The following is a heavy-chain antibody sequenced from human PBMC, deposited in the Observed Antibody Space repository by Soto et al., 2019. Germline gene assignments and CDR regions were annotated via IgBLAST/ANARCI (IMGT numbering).Heavy chain of an antibody. CDR3: QVLRYFDPQNPLDY. CDR2: IYYSGST. D-gene: IGHD3-9*01. V-gene: IGHV4-39*01. J-gene: IGHJ4*02. Sequence: NPSETLSLTCTVSGGSISSSSYYWGWIRQPPGKGLEWIGSIYYSGSTYYNPSLKSRVTISVDTSKNQFSLKLSSVTAADTAVYYCQVLRYFDPQNPLDYWGQGTLVTVSS. CDR1: GGSISSSSYY.